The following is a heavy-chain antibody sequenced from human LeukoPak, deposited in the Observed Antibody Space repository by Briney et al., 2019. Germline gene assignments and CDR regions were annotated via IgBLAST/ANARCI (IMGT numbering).Heavy chain of an antibody. Sequence: QPGESLRLSCAVSGFTFSSYSMNWVRQAPGRGLEWVSSMSSGSSTIYHADSVKGRFTISRDNAKNSLYQQMNSRRAEDTAVYYCARDRGGSYSAIDCWGQGTLVTVSS. CDR3: ARDRGGSYSAIDC. V-gene: IGHV3-48*04. CDR2: MSSGSSTI. CDR1: GFTFSSYS. J-gene: IGHJ4*02. D-gene: IGHD1-26*01.